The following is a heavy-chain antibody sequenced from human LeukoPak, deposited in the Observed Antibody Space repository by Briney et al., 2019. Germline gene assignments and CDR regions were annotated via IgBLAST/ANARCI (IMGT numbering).Heavy chain of an antibody. CDR2: ISSSSSTI. J-gene: IGHJ3*02. D-gene: IGHD3-22*01. CDR1: GFTFSSYT. Sequence: QPGGPLRLSCAASGFTFSSYTMNWVSQAPGKGLEWVSYISSSSSTIYYADSVKGRFTISRHNAKNSLYLQMNSLRDEDTAVYYCARNSGYYDAFDIWGQGTMVTVSS. V-gene: IGHV3-48*02. CDR3: ARNSGYYDAFDI.